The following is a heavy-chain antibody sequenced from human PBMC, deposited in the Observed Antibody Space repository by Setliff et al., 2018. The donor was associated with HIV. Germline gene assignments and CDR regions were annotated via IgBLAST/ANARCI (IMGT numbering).Heavy chain of an antibody. Sequence: SETLSLTCAVSGYSVSSGYYWGWIRQPPGKGLEWIGSFYHSGSTFYNPSLKSRVTISLDTSKNTLYLQMNSLRAEDTAVYYCARARGTNWPFDYWGQGTLVTVSS. V-gene: IGHV4-38-2*01. CDR3: ARARGTNWPFDY. CDR2: FYHSGST. J-gene: IGHJ4*02. D-gene: IGHD1-1*01. CDR1: GYSVSSGYY.